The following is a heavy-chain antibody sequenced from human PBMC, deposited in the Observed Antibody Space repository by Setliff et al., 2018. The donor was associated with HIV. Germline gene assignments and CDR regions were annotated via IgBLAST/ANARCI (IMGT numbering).Heavy chain of an antibody. J-gene: IGHJ4*02. CDR1: GFTFTTAW. D-gene: IGHD3-22*01. CDR2: ISYDSRFI. CDR3: ARDRASSGYYARFDH. V-gene: IGHV3-21*01. Sequence: GGSLRLSCAASGFTFTTAWMNWVRQAPGKGLEWVSSISYDSRFIYHADSMKGRFTISRDNAKKLVYLQMNSLRAEDTAIYYCARDRASSGYYARFDHWGQGTLVTVSS.